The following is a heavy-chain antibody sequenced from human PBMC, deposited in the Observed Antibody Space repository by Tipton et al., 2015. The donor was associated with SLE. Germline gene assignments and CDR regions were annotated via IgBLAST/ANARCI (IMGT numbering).Heavy chain of an antibody. CDR3: ARGDSADL. Sequence: TLSLTCTVSGGSISSYYWSWIRQPPGKGLEWIGYIYYSGSTNYNPSLKSRVTISVDTSKNQFSLKLSSVTAADTAFYYCARGDSADLWGRGTLVTVSS. CDR2: IYYSGST. CDR1: GGSISSYY. J-gene: IGHJ2*01. D-gene: IGHD3-16*01. V-gene: IGHV4-59*01.